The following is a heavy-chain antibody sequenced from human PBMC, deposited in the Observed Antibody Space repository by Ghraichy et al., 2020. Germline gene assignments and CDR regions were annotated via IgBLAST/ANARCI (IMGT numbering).Heavy chain of an antibody. J-gene: IGHJ3*02. Sequence: SETLSLTCAVYGGSFSGYYWSWIRQPPGKGLEWVGKINHSGSTNYNPTLKSRVTISVDTSKNQFSLKLSSVTAADTAVYYCARGHDYVWGSYRYKARAFDIWGPGSMVTFSS. V-gene: IGHV4-34*01. CDR1: GGSFSGYY. CDR3: ARGHDYVWGSYRYKARAFDI. D-gene: IGHD3-16*02. CDR2: INHSGST.